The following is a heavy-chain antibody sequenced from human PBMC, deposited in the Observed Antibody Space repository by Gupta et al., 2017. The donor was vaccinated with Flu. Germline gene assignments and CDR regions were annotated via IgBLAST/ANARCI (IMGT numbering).Heavy chain of an antibody. V-gene: IGHV3-64*01. D-gene: IGHD3-10*01. J-gene: IGHJ4*02. Sequence: EVQLVESGGGLVQPGGSLRLSCAASGFTFSSYAMHWVRQAPGKGLEYVSAISSNGGSTYYANSVKGRFTISRDNSKNTLYLQMGSLRAEDMAVYYCARDSVLWFGAYDYWGQGTLVTVSS. CDR1: GFTFSSYA. CDR3: ARDSVLWFGAYDY. CDR2: ISSNGGST.